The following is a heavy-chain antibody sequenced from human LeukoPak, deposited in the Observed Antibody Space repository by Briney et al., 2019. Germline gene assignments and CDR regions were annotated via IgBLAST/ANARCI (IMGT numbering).Heavy chain of an antibody. CDR1: GFTFNSYN. D-gene: IGHD3-10*02. V-gene: IGHV3-48*01. J-gene: IGHJ4*02. CDR3: ARNVYNFDY. Sequence: GGSLRLSCAVSGFTFNSYNMNWVRQAPGKGLEWLSYISVSSSTIYYADSVKGRFTISRDNAKNSLYLQMNSLRAEDTAVYYCARNVYNFDYWGQGTLVTVSS. CDR2: ISVSSSTI.